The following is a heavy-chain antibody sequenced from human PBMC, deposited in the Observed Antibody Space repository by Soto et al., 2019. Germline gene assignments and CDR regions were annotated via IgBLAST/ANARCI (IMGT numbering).Heavy chain of an antibody. CDR2: IRSKANSYAT. Sequence: GGSLRLSCAASGFTFSGSAMHWVRQASGKGLEWVGRIRSKANSYATAYAASVKGRFTISRDDSKNTAYLQMNSLKTEDTAVYYCTRRSRITGYGSGSYYNVYFLDVDWGQGTLVTVSS. J-gene: IGHJ4*02. D-gene: IGHD3-10*01. V-gene: IGHV3-73*01. CDR1: GFTFSGSA. CDR3: TRRSRITGYGSGSYYNVYFLDVD.